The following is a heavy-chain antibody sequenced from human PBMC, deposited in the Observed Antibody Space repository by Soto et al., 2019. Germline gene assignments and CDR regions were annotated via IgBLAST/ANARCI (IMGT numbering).Heavy chain of an antibody. V-gene: IGHV3-48*04. D-gene: IGHD2-21*01. CDR1: GFTFRSYG. Sequence: GGSLRLSCSAPGFTFRSYGMNWVRQAPGKGLEWVSYISSSGSTIYYADSVKGRFTISRDNAKNSLYLQMNSLRAEDTAVYYCARPMSWLLLSGMDVWGQGTTVTVSS. J-gene: IGHJ6*02. CDR3: ARPMSWLLLSGMDV. CDR2: ISSSGSTI.